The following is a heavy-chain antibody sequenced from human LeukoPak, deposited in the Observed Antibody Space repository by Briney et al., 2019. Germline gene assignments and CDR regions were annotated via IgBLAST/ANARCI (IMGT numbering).Heavy chain of an antibody. CDR1: GGSFSGYY. CDR3: ARRRGATVAHIWFDP. Sequence: SETLSLTCAVYGGSFSGYYWTWIRQPPGKGLEWIGEMNHSGSANYNPSLKRRVTISVDTSKNQCPLGLRPVTPADTAVFYCARRRGATVAHIWFDPWGKGTLVPVS. V-gene: IGHV4-34*01. D-gene: IGHD6-19*01. CDR2: MNHSGSA. J-gene: IGHJ5*02.